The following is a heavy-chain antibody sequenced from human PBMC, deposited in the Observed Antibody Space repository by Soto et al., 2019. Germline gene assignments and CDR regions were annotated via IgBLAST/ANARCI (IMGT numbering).Heavy chain of an antibody. J-gene: IGHJ5*02. CDR2: IYTSGST. CDR3: ARGVVVAATNWFDP. CDR1: GGSISSYY. V-gene: IGHV4-4*07. D-gene: IGHD2-15*01. Sequence: SETLSLTCTVSGGSISSYYGSWIRQPAGKGLEWIGRIYTSGSTNYNPSLKSRVTMSVDTSKNQFSLKLSSVTAADTAVYYCARGVVVAATNWFDPWGQGTLVTVSS.